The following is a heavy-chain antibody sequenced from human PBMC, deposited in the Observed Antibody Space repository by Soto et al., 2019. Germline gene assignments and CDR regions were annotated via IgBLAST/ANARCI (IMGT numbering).Heavy chain of an antibody. V-gene: IGHV3-30*18. CDR2: VSYDGTNK. J-gene: IGHJ6*02. CDR3: TKGAEGGAYYGMDV. Sequence: GGSLRLSCAASGFTFSNYGMHWVRQTPGKGLEWMAVVSYDGTNKYYADSVKGRFTISRDNSKNTLYLQVNSLRAEDTAVYYCTKGAEGGAYYGMDVWRQGTTVTVSS. D-gene: IGHD3-16*01. CDR1: GFTFSNYG.